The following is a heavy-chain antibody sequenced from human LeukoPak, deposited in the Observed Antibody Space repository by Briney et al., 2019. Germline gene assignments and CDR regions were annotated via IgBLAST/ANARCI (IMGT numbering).Heavy chain of an antibody. CDR3: ARAISSITMVRGVVSWFDP. Sequence: SQTLPVTCAVSGGSISSGGYSWSWIRQPPGKGLEWIGYIYHSGSTYYNPSLKSRVTISVDRSKNQFSLKLSSVTAADTAVYYCARAISSITMVRGVVSWFDPWGEGTL. D-gene: IGHD3-10*01. CDR2: IYHSGST. J-gene: IGHJ5*02. CDR1: GGSISSGGYS. V-gene: IGHV4-30-2*01.